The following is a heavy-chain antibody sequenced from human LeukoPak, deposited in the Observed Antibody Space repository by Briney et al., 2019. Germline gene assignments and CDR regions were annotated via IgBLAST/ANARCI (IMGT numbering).Heavy chain of an antibody. V-gene: IGHV4-34*01. CDR3: ARGRGYCSGGSCSLGWFDP. CDR1: GGSFSGYY. J-gene: IGHJ5*02. D-gene: IGHD2-15*01. Sequence: SETLSLTCAVYGGSFSGYYWSWIRQPPGKGLGWIGEINHSGSTNYNPSLKSRVTISVDTSKNQFSLKLSSVTAADTAVYYCARGRGYCSGGSCSLGWFDPWGQGTLVTVSS. CDR2: INHSGST.